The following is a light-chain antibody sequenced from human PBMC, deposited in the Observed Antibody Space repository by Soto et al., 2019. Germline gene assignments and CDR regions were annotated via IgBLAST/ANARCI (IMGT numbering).Light chain of an antibody. CDR2: DVS. CDR1: SSDVGGYNY. V-gene: IGLV2-14*01. Sequence: QPALTQPASVSGSPGQSITISCTGTSSDVGGYNYVSWYQQHPGKAPKLMIYDVSNRPSGVSNRFSGSKSGNTASLTISGLQAEDEADYYCRSYTSSSTLVFGGGTKVTVL. CDR3: RSYTSSSTLV. J-gene: IGLJ2*01.